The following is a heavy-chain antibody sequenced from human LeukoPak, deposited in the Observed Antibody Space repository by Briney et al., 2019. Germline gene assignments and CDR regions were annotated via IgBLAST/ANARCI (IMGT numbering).Heavy chain of an antibody. Sequence: GGSLRLSCAASGFTLSTYEMNWVRQAPGKGLDWVSYITTSGSTISYADSVKGRFTISRDNAKNSLYLQMNGLRADDTAVYYCARRDFYDTTGYLFDYWGQGTLVTVSS. CDR2: ITTSGSTI. D-gene: IGHD3-22*01. CDR3: ARRDFYDTTGYLFDY. J-gene: IGHJ4*02. CDR1: GFTLSTYE. V-gene: IGHV3-48*03.